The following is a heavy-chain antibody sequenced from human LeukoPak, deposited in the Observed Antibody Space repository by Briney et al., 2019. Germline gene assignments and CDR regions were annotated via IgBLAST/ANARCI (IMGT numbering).Heavy chain of an antibody. D-gene: IGHD2-2*01. Sequence: SQTLSLTCTVSGGSISSGSYYWSWIRQPAGKGLEWIGRIYTSGSTNYNPSLKSRVTISVDTSKNQFSLKLSSVTAADTAVYYCARDRGPAAIDYWGQGTLVTVSS. V-gene: IGHV4-61*02. CDR1: GGSISSGSYY. CDR3: ARDRGPAAIDY. CDR2: IYTSGST. J-gene: IGHJ4*02.